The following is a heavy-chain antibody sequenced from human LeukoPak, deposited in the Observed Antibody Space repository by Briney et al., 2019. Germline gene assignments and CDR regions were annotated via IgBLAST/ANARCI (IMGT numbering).Heavy chain of an antibody. Sequence: PSETLSLTCTVSGGSISSSSYYWGWIRQPPGKGLEWIGSIYYSGSTYYNPSLKSRVTISVDTSKNQFSPKLSSVTAADTAVYYCARFWHCGISTCRAVNAFDFWGQGTVVTVSS. V-gene: IGHV4-39*01. CDR2: IYYSGST. J-gene: IGHJ3*01. CDR1: GGSISSSSYY. CDR3: ARFWHCGISTCRAVNAFDF. D-gene: IGHD2-21*01.